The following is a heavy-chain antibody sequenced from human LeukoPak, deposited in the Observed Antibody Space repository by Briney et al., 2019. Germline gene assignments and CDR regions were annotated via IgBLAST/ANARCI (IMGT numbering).Heavy chain of an antibody. D-gene: IGHD4-17*01. CDR1: GFTFSSYG. J-gene: IGHJ6*03. CDR3: AKDLLDYGDYDGDYMDV. Sequence: PGRSLRLSCAASGFTFSSYGMHWVCQAPGKGLEWVAVISYDGSNKYYADSVKGRFTISRDNSKNTLYLQMNSLRAEDTAVYYCAKDLLDYGDYDGDYMDVWGKGTTVTVSS. V-gene: IGHV3-30*18. CDR2: ISYDGSNK.